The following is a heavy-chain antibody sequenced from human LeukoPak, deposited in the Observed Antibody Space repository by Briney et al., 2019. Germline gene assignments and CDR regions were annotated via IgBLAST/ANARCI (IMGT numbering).Heavy chain of an antibody. Sequence: GASVKVSCKASGCTFTGDYMHWVRQAPGQGLEWMGWINPNSGGTNYAQKFQGRVTMTRDTSISTAYMELSRLRSDDTAMYYCALMFRGVVNRLDYWGQGTLVTVSS. CDR3: ALMFRGVVNRLDY. V-gene: IGHV1-2*02. J-gene: IGHJ4*02. D-gene: IGHD3-10*01. CDR2: INPNSGGT. CDR1: GCTFTGDY.